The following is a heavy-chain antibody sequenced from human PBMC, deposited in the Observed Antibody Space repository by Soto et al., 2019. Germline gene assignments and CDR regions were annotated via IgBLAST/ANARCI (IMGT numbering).Heavy chain of an antibody. D-gene: IGHD3-22*01. V-gene: IGHV3-21*01. CDR3: ARDYYDSSGFDY. CDR2: ISGSGGST. Sequence: GGSLRLSCAASGFTVSSNHMSWVRQAPGKGLEWVSAISGSGGSTYYADSVKGRFTISRDNAKNSLYLQMNSLRAEDTAVYYCARDYYDSSGFDYWGQGTLVTVSS. CDR1: GFTVSSNH. J-gene: IGHJ4*02.